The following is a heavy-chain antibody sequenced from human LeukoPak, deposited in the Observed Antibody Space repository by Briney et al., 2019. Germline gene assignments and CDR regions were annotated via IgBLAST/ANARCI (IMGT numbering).Heavy chain of an antibody. V-gene: IGHV3-30*03. CDR2: ISFDGNNQ. D-gene: IGHD6-13*01. Sequence: PGGSLRLSCAASGVTFSTYGMRWVRQAPGKGLEWVAVISFDGNNQYYADSVTGRFTISRDNSKNTLYLQMSGLSTEDTAVSYCALVPRYSITWSTFDYWGQGTLVTVSS. CDR1: GVTFSTYG. CDR3: ALVPRYSITWSTFDY. J-gene: IGHJ4*02.